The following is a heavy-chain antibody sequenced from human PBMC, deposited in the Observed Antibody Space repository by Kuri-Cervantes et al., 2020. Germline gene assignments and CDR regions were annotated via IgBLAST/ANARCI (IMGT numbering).Heavy chain of an antibody. Sequence: SETLSLTCTVSGGSISSSSYYWGWIRQPPGKGLEWIGEINHSGSTNYNPSLKSRVTISVDTSKNQFSLKLSSVTAADTAVYYCARDRAEYSSSWCNYFDYWGQGTLVTVSS. D-gene: IGHD6-13*01. CDR1: GGSISSSSYY. CDR2: INHSGST. J-gene: IGHJ4*02. V-gene: IGHV4-39*07. CDR3: ARDRAEYSSSWCNYFDY.